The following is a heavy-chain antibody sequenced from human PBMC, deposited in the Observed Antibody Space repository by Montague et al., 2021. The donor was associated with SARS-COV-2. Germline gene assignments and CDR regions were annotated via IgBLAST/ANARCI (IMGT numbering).Heavy chain of an antibody. CDR1: GGSFSTYS. CDR3: ARLGDGVVPSPILGVGPYYSYYYMDD. CDR2: IHHGGST. D-gene: IGHD3-10*01. V-gene: IGHV4-34*01. Sequence: SETPSLTFAVHGGSFSTYSWNWIRQPPGKGLEWIGEIHHGGSTNYNPSLKSRVTISADTSKNQFSLKLTSVAAADTAVYYCARLGDGVVPSPILGVGPYYSYYYMDDWGKGTTVTVSS. J-gene: IGHJ6*03.